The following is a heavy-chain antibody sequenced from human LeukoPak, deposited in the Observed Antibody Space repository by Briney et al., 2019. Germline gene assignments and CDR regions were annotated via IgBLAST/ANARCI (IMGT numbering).Heavy chain of an antibody. CDR2: ISGSGGST. CDR1: GFTFSSYA. J-gene: IGHJ6*04. CDR3: AKIVGSRIGYCSGGICSQADYGMDA. V-gene: IGHV3-23*01. Sequence: PGGSLRLSCAASGFTFSSYAMSWVRQAPGKGLEWVSAISGSGGSTYYADPVKGRFTISRSNSKNTLYLQMDTLRAEDTAVYYCAKIVGSRIGYCSGGICSQADYGMDAWGKGTTVTVSS. D-gene: IGHD2-15*01.